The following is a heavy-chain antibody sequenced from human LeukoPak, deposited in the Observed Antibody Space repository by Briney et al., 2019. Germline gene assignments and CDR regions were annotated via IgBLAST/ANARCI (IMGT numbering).Heavy chain of an antibody. V-gene: IGHV5-51*01. CDR3: ATLSKMATIAGMFDY. J-gene: IGHJ4*02. CDR1: GYSFTSYW. CDR2: IYPGDSDT. Sequence: GESLKISCKGSGYSFTSYWIGWVRQLPGKGLEWMGIIYPGDSDTRYSPSFQGQVTISADKSISTAYLQWSSLKASDTAMYYCATLSKMATIAGMFDYWGQGTLVTVSS. D-gene: IGHD5-24*01.